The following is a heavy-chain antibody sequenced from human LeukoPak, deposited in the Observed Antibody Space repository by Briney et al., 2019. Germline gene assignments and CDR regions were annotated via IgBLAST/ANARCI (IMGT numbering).Heavy chain of an antibody. Sequence: ASVKVSCKASGYTFTGYYMHWVRQAPGQGLEWMGWINLNSGGTNYAQKFQGRVTMTRDTSISTAYMELSRLRSDDTAVYYCARDYPKAAAGDNFDYWGQGTLVTVSS. J-gene: IGHJ4*02. V-gene: IGHV1-2*02. D-gene: IGHD6-13*01. CDR3: ARDYPKAAAGDNFDY. CDR2: INLNSGGT. CDR1: GYTFTGYY.